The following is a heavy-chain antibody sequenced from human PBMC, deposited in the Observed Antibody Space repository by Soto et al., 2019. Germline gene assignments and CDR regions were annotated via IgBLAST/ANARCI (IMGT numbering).Heavy chain of an antibody. CDR1: AFSLSTSGVG. CDR3: AHRLRIFGVVTRDY. J-gene: IGHJ4*02. D-gene: IGHD3-3*01. V-gene: IGHV2-5*02. CDR2: IYWDDDK. Sequence: GSGPTLVNPTQTLTVTCTVGAFSLSTSGVGVGWIRQPPGKALEWLALIYWDDDKRYSPSLKSRLTITKDTSKNQVVLTMTNMDPVDTATYYCAHRLRIFGVVTRDYWGQGTLVTVSS.